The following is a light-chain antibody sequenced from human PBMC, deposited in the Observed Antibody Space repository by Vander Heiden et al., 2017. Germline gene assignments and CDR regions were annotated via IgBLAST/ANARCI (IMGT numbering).Light chain of an antibody. V-gene: IGKV3-20*01. CDR2: GAS. CDR1: QSVRSSY. J-gene: IGKJ4*01. CDR3: QQEGSSPKT. Sequence: EIVLTQSPGTLSLSPGERATLSCRASQSVRSSYLAWYQQKPGQAPRLLIYGASSRATGIPDRFSGSGSGTDFTLTISRLEPEDFAVYYCQQEGSSPKTFGGGTKVEIK.